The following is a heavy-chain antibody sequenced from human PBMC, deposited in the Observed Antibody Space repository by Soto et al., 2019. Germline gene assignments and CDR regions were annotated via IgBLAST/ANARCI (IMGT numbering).Heavy chain of an antibody. CDR2: INHSGST. J-gene: IGHJ6*02. V-gene: IGHV4-34*01. CDR1: GGSFSGYY. CDR3: ARASSYYYYGMDV. Sequence: SETLSLTCAVYGGSFSGYYWSWIRQPPGKGLEWIGEINHSGSTNYNPSLKSRVTISVDTSKNQFSLKLSSVTAADTAVYYCARASSYYYYGMDVWGQGTTVTVSS.